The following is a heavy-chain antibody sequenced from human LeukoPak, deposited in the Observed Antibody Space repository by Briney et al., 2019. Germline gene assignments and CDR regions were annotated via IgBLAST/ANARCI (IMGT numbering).Heavy chain of an antibody. D-gene: IGHD4-17*01. J-gene: IGHJ5*02. CDR1: GFTFSSYA. CDR2: ISGSGGST. V-gene: IGHV3-23*01. Sequence: GGSLRLSCAASGFTFSSYATSWVRQAPGKGLEWVSAISGSGGSTYYADSVKGRFTISRDNSKNTLYLQMNNLRAEDTAVYYCAKRHDYGENWFDPWGQGTLVTVSS. CDR3: AKRHDYGENWFDP.